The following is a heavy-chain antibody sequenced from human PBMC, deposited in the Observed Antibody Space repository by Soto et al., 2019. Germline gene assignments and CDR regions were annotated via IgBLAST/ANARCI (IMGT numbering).Heavy chain of an antibody. CDR3: ASHSYGYFPHYYHGMDV. V-gene: IGHV1-69*12. J-gene: IGHJ6*02. D-gene: IGHD5-18*01. Sequence: QVQLVQSGAEVKKPGSSVKVSCKASGGTFSSYASSWVRQAPGQGLEWMGGIIPIFGTANYAQKFQGRVTINADESTSTAHMELSSLRSEDTAVYYCASHSYGYFPHYYHGMDVWGQGTTVTVSS. CDR1: GGTFSSYA. CDR2: IIPIFGTA.